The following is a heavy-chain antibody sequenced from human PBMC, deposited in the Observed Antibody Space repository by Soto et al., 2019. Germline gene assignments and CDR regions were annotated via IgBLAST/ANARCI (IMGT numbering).Heavy chain of an antibody. CDR2: IYHAGSV. V-gene: IGHV4-38-2*01. J-gene: IGHJ6*02. CDR3: ARTFDYYGMDV. CDR1: GHSIGSGYY. Sequence: PSDTLSLTCAVSGHSIGSGYYWAWIRQSPGKGLEWIGSIYHAGSVYYNPSLNGRVALSMDTSKNHFSLKLTFVTAADTAVYYCARTFDYYGMDVWGQGTTVT.